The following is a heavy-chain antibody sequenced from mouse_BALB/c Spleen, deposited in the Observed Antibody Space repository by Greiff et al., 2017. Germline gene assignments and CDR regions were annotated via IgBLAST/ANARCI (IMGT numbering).Heavy chain of an antibody. Sequence: VQLQQSGPELVKPGASVTMSCKASGYTFTSYVMHWVKQKPGQGLEWIGYINPYNDGTKYNEKFKGKATLTSDKSSSTAYMELSSLTSEDSAVYYCAGSYGNYWYFDVWGAGTTVTVSA. CDR1: GYTFTSYV. D-gene: IGHD2-1*01. J-gene: IGHJ1*01. CDR2: INPYNDGT. CDR3: AGSYGNYWYFDV. V-gene: IGHV1-14*01.